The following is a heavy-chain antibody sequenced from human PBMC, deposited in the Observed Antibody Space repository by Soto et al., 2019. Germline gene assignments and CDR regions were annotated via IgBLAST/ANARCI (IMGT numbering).Heavy chain of an antibody. J-gene: IGHJ4*02. CDR2: ISGSGGST. V-gene: IGHV3-23*01. CDR1: GFTFSSYA. Sequence: GGSLRLSCAASGFTFSSYAMSWVRQAPGKGLEWVSAISGSGGSTYYADSVKGRFTISRDNSKNTLYLQMNSLRAEDTAVYYCAKDTSRYYYGSGSPYYFDYWGQGTLVTVSS. D-gene: IGHD3-10*01. CDR3: AKDTSRYYYGSGSPYYFDY.